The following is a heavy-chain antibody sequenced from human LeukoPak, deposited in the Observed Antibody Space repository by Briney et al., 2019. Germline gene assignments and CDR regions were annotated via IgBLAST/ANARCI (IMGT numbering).Heavy chain of an antibody. D-gene: IGHD4-11*01. J-gene: IGHJ4*02. V-gene: IGHV3-21*01. Sequence: GGSLRLSCAASGFTFSSYSMNWVRQAPGKGLEWVSSISSSSSYIYYADSVKGRFTISRDNAKNSLYLQMNSLRAEDTAVYYCARDYSNYGFGIGYWGQGTLVTVSS. CDR2: ISSSSSYI. CDR3: ARDYSNYGFGIGY. CDR1: GFTFSSYS.